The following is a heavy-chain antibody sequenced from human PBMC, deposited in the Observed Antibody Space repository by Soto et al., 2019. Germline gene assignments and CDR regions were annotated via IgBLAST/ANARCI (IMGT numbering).Heavy chain of an antibody. V-gene: IGHV6-1*01. CDR1: GDSVSSNSAA. CDR3: ARGGYVEGSYTNFYGLDV. D-gene: IGHD3-16*01. Sequence: SQTLSLTCAISGDSVSSNSAAWNWIRQSPSRGLEWLGRTYYRSKWYNDYAVSLKSRTIINSDTSKNQFSLQLNSVTPEDTAVYYCARGGYVEGSYTNFYGLDVWGQGTTVTVSS. J-gene: IGHJ6*02. CDR2: TYYRSKWYN.